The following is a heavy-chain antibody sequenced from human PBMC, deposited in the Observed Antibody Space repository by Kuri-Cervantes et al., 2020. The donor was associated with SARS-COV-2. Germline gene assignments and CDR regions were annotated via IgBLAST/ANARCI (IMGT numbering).Heavy chain of an antibody. CDR1: GFTFSNYW. J-gene: IGHJ3*02. V-gene: IGHV3-74*01. Sequence: GGSLRLSCAASGFTFSNYWMHWDRQGPGKGLVWVSRINSDGSSTSYADSVKGRFTISRDNAKNTLYLQMNSLRAEDTAVYYCAKDQQRRYCSSTSCYFSGFDIWGQGTMVTVSS. CDR3: AKDQQRRYCSSTSCYFSGFDI. CDR2: INSDGSST. D-gene: IGHD2-2*01.